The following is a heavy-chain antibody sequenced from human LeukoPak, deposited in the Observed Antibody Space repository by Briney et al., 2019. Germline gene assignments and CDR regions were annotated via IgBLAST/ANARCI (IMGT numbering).Heavy chain of an antibody. J-gene: IGHJ1*01. V-gene: IGHV5-51*01. CDR2: IYPGDSDT. Sequence: GDSLKISCKTSGYTFTNYWLTWVRQMPGKGLEWMGVIYPGDSDTRYSPAFQGQVTMSVDKSISTAFLQWSGLKASDTAIYYCATFTDYNDNSEYFQHWGQGTLVTVSS. CDR1: GYTFTNYW. CDR3: ATFTDYNDNSEYFQH. D-gene: IGHD3-22*01.